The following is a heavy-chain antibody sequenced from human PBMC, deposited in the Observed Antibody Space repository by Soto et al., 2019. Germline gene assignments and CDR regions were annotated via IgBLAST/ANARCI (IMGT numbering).Heavy chain of an antibody. CDR3: VATTMAYYYGMDV. CDR2: INHSGTT. CDR1: GGSFSDYF. D-gene: IGHD5-12*01. Sequence: HVQLQQWGAGLLKPSETLSLTCAVYGGSFSDYFWSWIRQPPGKGLEWIGEINHSGTTNYNPSLKRRVTISLDTSKNHFSLNLTSVTAADTAVYYSVATTMAYYYGMDVWGQGTTVTVSS. J-gene: IGHJ6*02. V-gene: IGHV4-34*01.